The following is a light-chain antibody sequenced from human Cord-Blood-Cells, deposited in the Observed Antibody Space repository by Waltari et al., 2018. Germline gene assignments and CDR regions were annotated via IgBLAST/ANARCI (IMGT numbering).Light chain of an antibody. CDR3: CSYAGSYTLV. CDR2: VVS. V-gene: IGLV2-11*01. Sequence: QSALTQPRPVSGSPGQSVTIPCTGTSSDVGGYNSVPWYQQHPGKAPKRMIYVVSKRPSGVPARFSGSKSGNTASLTISGLQAEDEADYYCCSYAGSYTLVFGGGTKLTFL. J-gene: IGLJ3*02. CDR1: SSDVGGYNS.